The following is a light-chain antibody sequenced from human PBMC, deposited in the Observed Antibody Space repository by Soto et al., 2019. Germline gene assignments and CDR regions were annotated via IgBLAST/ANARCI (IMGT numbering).Light chain of an antibody. Sequence: QSVLTQPASVSGSPGQSITISCTGTSSDVGGYNYVSWYQQHPGKVPKLMISEIIDRPSGVSDRFSGSKSGNTASLTISGLQAEDEADYYCSSWTPSNTLVFGTGTKVTVL. V-gene: IGLV2-14*01. CDR3: SSWTPSNTLV. CDR1: SSDVGGYNY. J-gene: IGLJ1*01. CDR2: EII.